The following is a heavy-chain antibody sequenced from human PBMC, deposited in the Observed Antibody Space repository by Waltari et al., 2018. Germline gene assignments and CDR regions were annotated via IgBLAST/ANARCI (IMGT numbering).Heavy chain of an antibody. CDR1: GGSISSHY. Sequence: QVQLQESGPGLVTPSETLSLTCPVSGGSISSHYWSWIRQPPGKGLEWIGYIYYSGSTNYNPSLKSRVTISVDTSKNQFSLKLSSVTAADTAVYYCADSSGNYWGQGTLVTVSS. CDR3: ADSSGNY. V-gene: IGHV4-59*11. CDR2: IYYSGST. J-gene: IGHJ4*02. D-gene: IGHD6-19*01.